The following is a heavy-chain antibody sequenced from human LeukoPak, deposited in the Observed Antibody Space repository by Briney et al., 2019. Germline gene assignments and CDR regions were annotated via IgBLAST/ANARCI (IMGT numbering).Heavy chain of an antibody. D-gene: IGHD2-2*01. V-gene: IGHV3-21*01. J-gene: IGHJ6*03. CDR3: ARGTVIVVVPAAIARNYYYYYMDV. Sequence: GSLRLSCAASGFTFSSYSMNWVRQAPGKGLEWVSSISSSSSYIYYADSVKGRFTISRDNAKNSLYLQMNSLRAEDTAVYYCARGTVIVVVPAAIARNYYYYYMDVWGKGTTVTVSS. CDR2: ISSSSSYI. CDR1: GFTFSSYS.